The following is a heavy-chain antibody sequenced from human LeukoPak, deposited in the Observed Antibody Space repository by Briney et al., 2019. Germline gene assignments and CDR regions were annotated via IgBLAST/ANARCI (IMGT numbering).Heavy chain of an antibody. Sequence: GGSLRLSCAASGFTFNTYSMNWVRQAPGKGLEWVSSISSSSSYIYYADSVKGRFTISRDNAKNSLYLQMNSLRAEDTAVYYCARVIGYCSGGSCRIYYFDYWGQGTLVTVSS. CDR3: ARVIGYCSGGSCRIYYFDY. J-gene: IGHJ4*02. V-gene: IGHV3-21*01. CDR1: GFTFNTYS. D-gene: IGHD2-15*01. CDR2: ISSSSSYI.